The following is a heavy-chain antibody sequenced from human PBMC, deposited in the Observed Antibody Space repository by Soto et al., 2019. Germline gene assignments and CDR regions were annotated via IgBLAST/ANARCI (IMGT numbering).Heavy chain of an antibody. J-gene: IGHJ4*02. Sequence: QVQLQESGPGLVKPSETLSLTCTVSGGSVSSGSYYWSWIRQPPGKGLEWIGCIYYSGSTNYNPSLKSRVTMSVDTSKNQFSLKLSSVTAADTAVYYCASIVVSPDYWGQGTLVTVSS. CDR2: IYYSGST. CDR3: ASIVVSPDY. V-gene: IGHV4-61*01. CDR1: GGSVSSGSYY. D-gene: IGHD3-22*01.